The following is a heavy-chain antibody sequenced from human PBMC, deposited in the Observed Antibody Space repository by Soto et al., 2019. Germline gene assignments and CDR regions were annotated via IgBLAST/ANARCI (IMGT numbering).Heavy chain of an antibody. CDR3: ARESVRRFYFDY. V-gene: IGHV1-46*03. J-gene: IGHJ4*02. CDR2: INPNGGST. CDR1: GYAFTPYY. Sequence: QVQLVQSGAEVRKPGASVRISCKTSGYAFTPYYIHWVRQAPGQALEWMGVINPNGGSTTYAKKFQGRVSMTLDTSTTTVNMELSSLRFEDTAIYYCARESVRRFYFDYWGQGTLVTVSS. D-gene: IGHD3-3*01.